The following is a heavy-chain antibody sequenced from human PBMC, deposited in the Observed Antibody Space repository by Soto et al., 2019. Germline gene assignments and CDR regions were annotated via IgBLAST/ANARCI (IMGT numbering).Heavy chain of an antibody. V-gene: IGHV4-39*01. Sequence: NPSETLSLTCTVSGDSMTSSRYYWGWIRQPPGKGLGWIGSIYYSERTSYNSGSTYYSPSLKSRVTISGDTSKSQFSLKLSSVTAADTAVYYCARHTRNQFDPWGQGTLVTVSS. CDR2: IYYSERTSYNSGST. CDR3: ARHTRNQFDP. CDR1: GDSMTSSRYY. J-gene: IGHJ5*02.